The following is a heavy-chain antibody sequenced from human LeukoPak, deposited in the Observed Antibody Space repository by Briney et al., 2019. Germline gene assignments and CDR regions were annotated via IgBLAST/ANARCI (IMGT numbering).Heavy chain of an antibody. CDR2: IYPSDSDT. CDR3: ARAYSSGWTFDY. CDR1: GYSFIRYW. Sequence: GESLKISCKGTGYSFIRYWISWVRQMTAKGLECMGIIYPSDSDTRYSPSFQGQVSISADKSISTAYLQWSSLKASDTAMYYCARAYSSGWTFDYWGQGTLVTVSS. D-gene: IGHD6-19*01. J-gene: IGHJ4*02. V-gene: IGHV5-51*01.